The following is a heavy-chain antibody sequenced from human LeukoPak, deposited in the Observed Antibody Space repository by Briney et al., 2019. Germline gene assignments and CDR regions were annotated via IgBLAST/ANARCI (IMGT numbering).Heavy chain of an antibody. J-gene: IGHJ4*02. CDR2: INTDGTVT. CDR1: GFTFSKYW. V-gene: IGHV3-74*01. Sequence: GGSLRLSCAASGFTFSKYWMLWVRHAPGKGLESVSRINTDGTVTTYADSVKGRFTVSRDNTDNTMFLQMNSVRDEDTAVYYCATKQWLAPPPDSWGQGTPVTVSS. D-gene: IGHD6-19*01. CDR3: ATKQWLAPPPDS.